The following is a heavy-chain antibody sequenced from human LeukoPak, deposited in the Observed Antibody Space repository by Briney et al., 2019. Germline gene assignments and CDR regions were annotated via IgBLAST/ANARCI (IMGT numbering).Heavy chain of an antibody. Sequence: GGSLRLSCGASEFPFSTSWMTWVRQTPGRGLEWVAIINPDGSGKDYVESVKGRFTVSRDNANKSVYLQMTSLRADDTAVYYCARDPLWGALDIWGQGTMVTVSS. CDR1: EFPFSTSW. CDR2: INPDGSGK. V-gene: IGHV3-7*01. D-gene: IGHD1-26*01. J-gene: IGHJ3*02. CDR3: ARDPLWGALDI.